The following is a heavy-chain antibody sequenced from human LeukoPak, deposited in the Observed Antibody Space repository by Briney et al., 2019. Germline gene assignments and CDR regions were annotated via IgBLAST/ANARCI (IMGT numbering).Heavy chain of an antibody. Sequence: GGSLRLSCAASGFSFSVYWMHWVRGAPGKGLVWVLRIKSDRRRTDYADSVRGRFTISRDNAKNRLDLQINSLRAEDTAVYYCARYCSDGRCHSDRFDYWGQGALVTVSS. CDR2: IKSDRRRT. CDR3: ARYCSDGRCHSDRFDY. D-gene: IGHD2-15*01. V-gene: IGHV3-74*01. J-gene: IGHJ4*02. CDR1: GFSFSVYW.